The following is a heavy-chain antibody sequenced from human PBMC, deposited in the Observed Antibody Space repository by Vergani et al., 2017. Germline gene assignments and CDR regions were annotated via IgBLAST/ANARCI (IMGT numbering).Heavy chain of an antibody. CDR1: GGSISSYY. J-gene: IGHJ4*02. CDR2: IYYSGST. Sequence: QVQLQESGPGLVKPSETLSLTCTVSGGSISSYYWSWIRQPPGEGLEWIGYIYYSGSTNYNPSLKSRVTISVDTSKNQFSLKLSSVTAADTAVYYCASGPHYDSSGSLGYWGQGILVTVSS. D-gene: IGHD3-22*01. V-gene: IGHV4-59*01. CDR3: ASGPHYDSSGSLGY.